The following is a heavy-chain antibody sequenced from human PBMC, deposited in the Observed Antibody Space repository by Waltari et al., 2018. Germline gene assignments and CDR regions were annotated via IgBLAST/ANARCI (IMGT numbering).Heavy chain of an antibody. CDR1: GFTFSSYG. Sequence: QVQLVESGGGVVQPGGSLRLSCAASGFTFSSYGMHWVRQAPGKGLEWVAFIRYDGSNKYYADSVKGRFTISRDNSKNTLYLQMNSLRAEDTAVYYCATFYIWGSYRYDGYYYGMDVWGQGTTVTVSS. V-gene: IGHV3-30*02. CDR3: ATFYIWGSYRYDGYYYGMDV. D-gene: IGHD3-16*02. J-gene: IGHJ6*02. CDR2: IRYDGSNK.